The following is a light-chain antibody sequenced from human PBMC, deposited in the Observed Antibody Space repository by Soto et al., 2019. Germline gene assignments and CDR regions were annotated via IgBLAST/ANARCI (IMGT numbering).Light chain of an antibody. CDR3: QQNAITPPWT. V-gene: IGKV1-39*01. J-gene: IGKJ1*01. CDR2: AAS. CDR1: QSVIRS. Sequence: QLTQSPSSLSASVGDRVIITCRASQSVIRSLNWYQQKAGQAPKLLIYAASTLHSGVPSRFTGSGSGTEFTLTISSLQPEDFATYYCQQNAITPPWTFGQGTKVDIK.